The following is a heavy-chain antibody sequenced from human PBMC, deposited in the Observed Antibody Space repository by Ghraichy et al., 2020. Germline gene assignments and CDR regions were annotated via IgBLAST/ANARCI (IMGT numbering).Heavy chain of an antibody. Sequence: GGSLRLSCAASGFTFSTYAMSWVRQTPGEGLEWVSSISGSGDRTYYADSVKGRFTISRDNSKNTLFLQLNSLRAEDTALYYCAKDNENQLLFEAVDVDYLDPWGQGTLVTVSS. D-gene: IGHD2-2*01. V-gene: IGHV3-23*01. CDR2: ISGSGDRT. CDR3: AKDNENQLLFEAVDVDYLDP. CDR1: GFTFSTYA. J-gene: IGHJ5*02.